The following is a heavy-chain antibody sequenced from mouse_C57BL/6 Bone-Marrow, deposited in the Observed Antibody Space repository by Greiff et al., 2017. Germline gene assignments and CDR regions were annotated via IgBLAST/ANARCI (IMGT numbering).Heavy chain of an antibody. D-gene: IGHD2-4*01. J-gene: IGHJ2*01. CDR3: ARGLYDYDGY. V-gene: IGHV1-76*01. Sequence: VQLQQSGAELVRPGASVKLSCKASGYTFTDYYINWVKQRPGQGLEWIARIYPGSGNTYYNEKFKGKATLTAEKSSSTAYMQLSSLTSEDSAVXFCARGLYDYDGYWGQGTTLTVSS. CDR1: GYTFTDYY. CDR2: IYPGSGNT.